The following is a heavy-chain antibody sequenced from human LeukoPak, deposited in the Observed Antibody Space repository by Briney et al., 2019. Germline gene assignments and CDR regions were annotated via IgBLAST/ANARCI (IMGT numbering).Heavy chain of an antibody. J-gene: IGHJ4*01. CDR3: AKVSAQYSSSSDAFDY. CDR2: IWYDGTIT. Sequence: GRSLTLSCAASGFSFNTYGMHWVRQAPGKGLEWVALIWYDGTITYYADSVKGRFTIFRDNSKNTLYLQLTSLRAEDTAMYYCAKVSAQYSSSSDAFDYWGHGTPVTVSS. D-gene: IGHD4-11*01. CDR1: GFSFNTYG. V-gene: IGHV3-33*03.